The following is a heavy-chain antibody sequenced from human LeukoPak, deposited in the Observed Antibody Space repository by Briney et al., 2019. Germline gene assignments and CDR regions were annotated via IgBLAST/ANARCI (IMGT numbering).Heavy chain of an antibody. CDR3: ARDFLSYYNVGYFGY. V-gene: IGHV3-48*04. CDR2: ISSSSSTI. CDR1: GFTFSSYS. Sequence: GGSLRLSCAASGFTFSSYSMNWVRQAPGKGLEWVSYISSSSSTIYYADSVKGRFTISRDNAKNSLYLQMNSLRAEDTAVYYCARDFLSYYNVGYFGYWGQGTLVTVSS. D-gene: IGHD3-10*01. J-gene: IGHJ4*02.